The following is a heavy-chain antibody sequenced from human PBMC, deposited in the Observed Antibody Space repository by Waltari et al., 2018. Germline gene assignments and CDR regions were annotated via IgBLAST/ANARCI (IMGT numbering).Heavy chain of an antibody. V-gene: IGHV4-34*01. J-gene: IGHJ4*02. CDR3: AGVRGDGYGPFFDC. Sequence: QVQLQQWGAGLLKPSETLSVTCAVYGGSFSGYYWSWIRQPPGKGLEWVGEINHGGSTNDNPSLKSRITISVDTSKNQCSLKLSSVTAADTALYYWAGVRGDGYGPFFDCWGQGTLVTVSS. CDR1: GGSFSGYY. D-gene: IGHD5-18*01. CDR2: INHGGST.